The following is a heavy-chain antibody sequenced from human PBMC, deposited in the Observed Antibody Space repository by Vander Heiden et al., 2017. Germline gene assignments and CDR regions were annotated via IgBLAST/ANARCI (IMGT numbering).Heavy chain of an antibody. Sequence: QVQLVESGGGVVQPGRSLRLSCAASGFTFSSYGMHWVRQAPGKGLEWVAVISDDGSTKYYADSVKGRFTVSRDNSKNTLYLQMNSLRAEDTVVYYCAKDTLSMVRGPNYYGMDVWGQGTTVTVSS. CDR3: AKDTLSMVRGPNYYGMDV. CDR2: ISDDGSTK. J-gene: IGHJ6*02. D-gene: IGHD3-10*01. V-gene: IGHV3-30*18. CDR1: GFTFSSYG.